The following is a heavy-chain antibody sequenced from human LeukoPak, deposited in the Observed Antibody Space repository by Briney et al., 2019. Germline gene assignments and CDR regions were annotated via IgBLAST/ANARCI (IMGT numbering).Heavy chain of an antibody. D-gene: IGHD6-19*01. V-gene: IGHV4-59*08. Sequence: SETLSLTCTVSGGSISSYYWNWIRQPPGKGLEWIGYIYYSGSTNYNPSLKSRVTISVDTSKNQFSLKLSSVTAADTAVYYCARLAASGPVAGSSSYHFDYWGQGTLVTVSS. CDR2: IYYSGST. J-gene: IGHJ4*02. CDR3: ARLAASGPVAGSSSYHFDY. CDR1: GGSISSYY.